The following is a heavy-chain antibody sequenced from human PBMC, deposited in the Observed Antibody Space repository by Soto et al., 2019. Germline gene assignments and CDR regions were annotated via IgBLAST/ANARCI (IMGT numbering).Heavy chain of an antibody. V-gene: IGHV4-61*01. Sequence: WEPLSLTCTVSGGSVSSGSYYWSWIRQPPGKGLEWIGYTYYSGSTNYNPSLKSRVTISVDTSKNRFSLKLSSVTAADTAVYYCARDSGGDFYYYGMDVWGQGTTVTVSS. CDR3: ARDSGGDFYYYGMDV. CDR1: GGSVSSGSYY. CDR2: TYYSGST. D-gene: IGHD2-15*01. J-gene: IGHJ6*02.